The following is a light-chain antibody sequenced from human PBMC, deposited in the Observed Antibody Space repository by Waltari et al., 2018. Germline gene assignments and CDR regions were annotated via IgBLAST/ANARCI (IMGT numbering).Light chain of an antibody. Sequence: ELVLTQSPATLSLSPGERAYLSCRASQSVSRDLAWYRQKPGQAPRLLIFDASIRATGTPARFSGSGSGTDFTLTISSLEPEDFAVYYCQQRRDWPLTFGGGTKVEIK. CDR3: QQRRDWPLT. J-gene: IGKJ4*01. V-gene: IGKV3-11*01. CDR1: QSVSRD. CDR2: DAS.